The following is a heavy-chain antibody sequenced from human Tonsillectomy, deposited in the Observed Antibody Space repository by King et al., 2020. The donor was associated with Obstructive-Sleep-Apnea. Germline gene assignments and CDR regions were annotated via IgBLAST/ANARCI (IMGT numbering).Heavy chain of an antibody. CDR1: GYSFTSYW. CDR3: SSTQVGTTPSYFDY. D-gene: IGHD1-26*01. V-gene: IGHV5-10-1*01. J-gene: IGHJ4*02. CDR2: IDPSDSDT. Sequence: VQLVESGAAVKKPGESLRISCKGSGYSFTSYWISWVRQMPGKGLEWSGRIDPSDSDTNYSPSFQGHVTISADKSLSTAYLPWSSLKASDTAMYYCSSTQVGTTPSYFDYWGQGTLVTVSS.